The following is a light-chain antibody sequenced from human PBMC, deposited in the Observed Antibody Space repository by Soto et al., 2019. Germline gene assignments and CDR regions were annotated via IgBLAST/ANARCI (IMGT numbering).Light chain of an antibody. CDR1: QSLLHSNGYNY. J-gene: IGKJ5*01. V-gene: IGKV2-28*01. Sequence: DMVMTQSPLSPRFTPGDPASISCRSSQSLLHSNGYNYLDWYLQKPGQSPQLLIYLGSNRASGVPDRFSGSGSGTDFTLKISRVEAEDVGVYYCMQALQTRTFGQGTRLEIK. CDR3: MQALQTRT. CDR2: LGS.